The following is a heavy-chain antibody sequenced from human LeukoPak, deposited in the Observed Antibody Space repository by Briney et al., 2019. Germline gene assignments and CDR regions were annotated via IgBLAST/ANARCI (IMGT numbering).Heavy chain of an antibody. D-gene: IGHD5-24*01. J-gene: IGHJ3*01. CDR2: IKQDGSEK. Sequence: GGSLRLSRAASGFTFSSHWMSWVRQAPGKGLEWVANIKQDGSEKYYVDSVKGRFTISRDNAKNSLYLQMNSLRAEDTAVFYCARLLGTATTFDVWGRGTMVTVSS. V-gene: IGHV3-7*04. CDR1: GFTFSSHW. CDR3: ARLLGTATTFDV.